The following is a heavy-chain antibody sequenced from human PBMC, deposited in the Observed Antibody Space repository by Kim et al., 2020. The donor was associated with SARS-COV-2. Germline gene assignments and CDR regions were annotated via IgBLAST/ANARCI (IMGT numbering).Heavy chain of an antibody. CDR2: IWYDGSNK. V-gene: IGHV3-33*01. D-gene: IGHD1-26*01. CDR3: AREFSGSYPTAYYYYGMDV. CDR1: GFTFSSYG. J-gene: IGHJ6*02. Sequence: GGSLRLSCAASGFTFSSYGMDWVRQAPGKGLEWVAVIWYDGSNKYYADSVKGRFTISRDNSKNTLYLQMNSLRAEDTAVYYCAREFSGSYPTAYYYYGMDVWGRGTTVTVS.